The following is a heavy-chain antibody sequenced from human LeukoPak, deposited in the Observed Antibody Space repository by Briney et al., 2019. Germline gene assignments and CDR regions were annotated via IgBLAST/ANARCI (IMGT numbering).Heavy chain of an antibody. Sequence: GESLKISCKGSGYSFTSYWIGWVRQMPGKGLEWMGRIDPSDSYTNYSPSFQGHVTISADKSNSTVYLQWSSLKASDTAMYYCARHSAGIVVAGKWGQGTLVTVSS. CDR3: ARHSAGIVVAGK. J-gene: IGHJ4*02. V-gene: IGHV5-10-1*01. CDR2: IDPSDSYT. D-gene: IGHD6-19*01. CDR1: GYSFTSYW.